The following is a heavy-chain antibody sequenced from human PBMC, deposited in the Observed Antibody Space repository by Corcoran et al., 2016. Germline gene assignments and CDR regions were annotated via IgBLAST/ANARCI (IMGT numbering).Heavy chain of an antibody. CDR2: IYPGASET. Sequence: EVQLVQSGAEVKKPGESLKISCKASGYMFTTYWIGWVRQMPGKGLEWMGIIYPGASETRYSPSFHGQVTISADKSITTAYLQWSSPTASDSAMYFGARYDSGSAIFDFWGQGTLVTVSS. CDR3: ARYDSGSAIFDF. V-gene: IGHV5-51*01. CDR1: GYMFTTYW. J-gene: IGHJ4*02. D-gene: IGHD3-10*01.